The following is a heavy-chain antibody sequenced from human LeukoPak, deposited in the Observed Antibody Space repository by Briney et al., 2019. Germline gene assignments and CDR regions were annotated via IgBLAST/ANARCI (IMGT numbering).Heavy chain of an antibody. J-gene: IGHJ5*02. D-gene: IGHD3-10*01. V-gene: IGHV1-2*02. CDR1: GYAFMGYY. CDR2: INPSIGVT. CDR3: ARRPPYYGSGTSNWFVP. Sequence: ASVKLSYPPSGYAFMGYYIHWVRQAPGQGLEWMWWINPSIGVTKHAQKFQGRVTMTRETSITTAYLELSSLTSDDTAVYYCARRPPYYGSGTSNWFVPWGQGTLVTVSS.